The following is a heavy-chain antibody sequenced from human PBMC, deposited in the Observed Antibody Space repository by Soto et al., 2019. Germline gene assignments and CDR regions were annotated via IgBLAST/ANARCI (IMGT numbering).Heavy chain of an antibody. D-gene: IGHD3-9*01. Sequence: QVHLQESGPGLVKPSETLSLTCTVSGGSISKYYWSWIRQPPGKGLEWIGYIYYFGSTNYNPSLKSRVPXPXAXSXXHFSLKLSSVTGADTAVYYCARHSPDFDWLSQFDYWGQGTLVTISS. J-gene: IGHJ4*02. CDR1: GGSISKYY. CDR3: ARHSPDFDWLSQFDY. CDR2: IYYFGST. V-gene: IGHV4-59*08.